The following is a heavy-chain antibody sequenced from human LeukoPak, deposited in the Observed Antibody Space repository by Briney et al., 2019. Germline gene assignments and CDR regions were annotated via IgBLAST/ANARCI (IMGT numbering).Heavy chain of an antibody. J-gene: IGHJ4*02. Sequence: SETLSLTCTVSGGSISSSSYYWGWIRQPPGKGLEWIGSIYYSGSTYYNPSLKSRVTISVDTSKNQFSLELSSVTAADTAVYYCARQGDYYDSSGYPLDWGQGTLVTVSS. V-gene: IGHV4-39*01. CDR1: GGSISSSSYY. D-gene: IGHD3-22*01. CDR2: IYYSGST. CDR3: ARQGDYYDSSGYPLD.